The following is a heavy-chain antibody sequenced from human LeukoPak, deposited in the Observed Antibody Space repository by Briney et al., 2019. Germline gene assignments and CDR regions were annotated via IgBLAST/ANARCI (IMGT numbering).Heavy chain of an antibody. CDR1: GYTFTDYY. J-gene: IGHJ5*02. D-gene: IGHD6-13*01. CDR3: ARGPGIAAEGATFDP. Sequence: ASVKVSCKASGYTFTDYYMHWVRQAPGQGLEWMGWINPNSGGTNYAQKFQGWVTMTRDTSISTAYMELSRLRSDDTAVYYCARGPGIAAEGATFDPWGQGTLVTVSS. CDR2: INPNSGGT. V-gene: IGHV1-2*04.